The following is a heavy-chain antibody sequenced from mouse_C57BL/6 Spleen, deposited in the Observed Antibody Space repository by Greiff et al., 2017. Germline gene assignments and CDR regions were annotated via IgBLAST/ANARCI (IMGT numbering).Heavy chain of an antibody. CDR3: ERLEEPGFAY. CDR1: GFNFNDYD. J-gene: IGHJ3*01. CDR2: IHPDNGGN. Sequence: VHLVESGPELVIPGASVKLSCTASGFNFNDYDIQWVQQSLKQGLEWIGDIHPDNGGNTYHQKFKGKDTLTVDTASNTAYMQLRSLKSEDTAVYYCERLEEPGFAYWGQGTLVTISA. V-gene: IGHV1-13*01.